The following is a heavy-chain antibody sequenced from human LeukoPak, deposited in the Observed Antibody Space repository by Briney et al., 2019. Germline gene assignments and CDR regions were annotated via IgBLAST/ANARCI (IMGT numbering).Heavy chain of an antibody. V-gene: IGHV3-48*02. Sequence: GGSLRLSCAASGFTFSSYSMNWVRQAPGKGLEWVSYISSSSSTIYYADSVKGRFTISRDNAKNSLYLQMNSLRDEDTAVYYCARGLPRGWFGEYGEWFDPWGLGTLVTVSS. CDR2: ISSSSSTI. D-gene: IGHD3-10*01. J-gene: IGHJ5*02. CDR3: ARGLPRGWFGEYGEWFDP. CDR1: GFTFSSYS.